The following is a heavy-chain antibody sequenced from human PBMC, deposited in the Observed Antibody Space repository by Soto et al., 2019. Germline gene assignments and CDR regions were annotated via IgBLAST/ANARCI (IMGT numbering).Heavy chain of an antibody. CDR3: ARELVVVVPAAIDLGWFDP. Sequence: GASVKVSCKASGYTFTSYGISWVRQAPGQGLEWMGWISAYNGNTNYEQKHQGRVTMTTNTSTSTAYMELRSLRSDDTAVYYSARELVVVVPAAIDLGWFDPWGQGTLVTVSS. V-gene: IGHV1-18*01. CDR1: GYTFTSYG. CDR2: ISAYNGNT. J-gene: IGHJ5*02. D-gene: IGHD2-2*01.